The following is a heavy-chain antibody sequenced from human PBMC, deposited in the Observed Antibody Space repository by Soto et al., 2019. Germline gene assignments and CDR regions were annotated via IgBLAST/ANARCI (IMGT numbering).Heavy chain of an antibody. J-gene: IGHJ5*02. CDR1: GFSFSTYA. V-gene: IGHV3-23*01. CDR3: AKITSDSGSGNP. D-gene: IGHD3-10*01. Sequence: GGSLRLSCAASGFSFSTYAMTWVRQAPGKGLEWVSSISGGGGSRYYADPVKGRFTISRDNSKNTLYLQMNSLRAEDTALYYCAKITSDSGSGNPWGQGTLVTV. CDR2: ISGGGGSR.